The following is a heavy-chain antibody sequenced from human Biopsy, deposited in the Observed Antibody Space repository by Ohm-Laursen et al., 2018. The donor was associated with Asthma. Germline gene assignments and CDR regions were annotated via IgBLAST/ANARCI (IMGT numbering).Heavy chain of an antibody. D-gene: IGHD4-23*01. CDR2: IYSGGTS. CDR3: ARAYGGSFFSGSFDI. J-gene: IGHJ3*02. CDR1: GFAVNRDH. V-gene: IGHV3-53*01. Sequence: SLRLSCAASGFAVNRDHMFWVRQAPGKGLEWVSVIYSGGTSHTADSVRGRFTISRDYSKNTLYLQMHSLRAEDTAVYYCARAYGGSFFSGSFDIWGQGTMVTVSS.